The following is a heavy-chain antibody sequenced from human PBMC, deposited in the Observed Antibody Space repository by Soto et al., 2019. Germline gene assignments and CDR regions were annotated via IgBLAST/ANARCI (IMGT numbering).Heavy chain of an antibody. CDR3: ARGLVGATTDPYYFDY. D-gene: IGHD1-26*01. V-gene: IGHV1-69*13. J-gene: IGHJ4*02. Sequence: SVKVSCKASGGTFSSYAISWVRQAPGQGLEWMGGIIPIFGTANYAQKFQGRVTITADESTSTAYMELSSLRSEDTAVYYCARGLVGATTDPYYFDYWGQGTLVTVFS. CDR2: IIPIFGTA. CDR1: GGTFSSYA.